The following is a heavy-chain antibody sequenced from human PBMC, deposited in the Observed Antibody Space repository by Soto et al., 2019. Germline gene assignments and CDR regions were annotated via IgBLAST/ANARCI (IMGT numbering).Heavy chain of an antibody. J-gene: IGHJ3*02. CDR2: TGGLETDT. Sequence: EVQLLESGGGLVQPGEYLRLSCAASGFTFSPYAMSWVRQAPGKGVECVEGTGGLETDTYYADSVRGRFTISRDNSRSTLVLQMTGLRADDTAIYYWAKDRMRYNSVWDPFDICGQVTVVIVSS. CDR1: GFTFSPYA. D-gene: IGHD5-12*01. CDR3: AKDRMRYNSVWDPFDI. V-gene: IGHV3-23*01.